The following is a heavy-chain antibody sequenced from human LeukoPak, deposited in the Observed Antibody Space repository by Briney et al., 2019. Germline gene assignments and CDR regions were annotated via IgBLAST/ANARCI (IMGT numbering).Heavy chain of an antibody. CDR3: ARLRFTDYYYYGMDV. Sequence: KASEILSLTCTVSGGSISSSSYYWGWIRQPPGKGLEWIGSISQSGSTYYNPSLKSRVTISVDTSKNQFSLKLSSVTAADTAVYYCARLRFTDYYYYGMDVWGQGTTVTVSS. V-gene: IGHV4-39*07. CDR2: ISQSGST. J-gene: IGHJ6*02. CDR1: GGSISSSSYY. D-gene: IGHD3-10*01.